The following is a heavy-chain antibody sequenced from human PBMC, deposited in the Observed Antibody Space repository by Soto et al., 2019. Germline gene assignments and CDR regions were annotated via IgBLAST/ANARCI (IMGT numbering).Heavy chain of an antibody. J-gene: IGHJ3*02. Sequence: GGSLRLSCASSGFNFSFYAMHWVRQTPGKGLEWVAVISYDGSNQDYADSVKGRFTISRDNSKNTLYLQMSSLRAEDSAVYFCAKGYSSVAHDPFHIWGQGTMVTVSS. CDR2: ISYDGSNQ. CDR1: GFNFSFYA. CDR3: AKGYSSVAHDPFHI. D-gene: IGHD5-18*01. V-gene: IGHV3-30*04.